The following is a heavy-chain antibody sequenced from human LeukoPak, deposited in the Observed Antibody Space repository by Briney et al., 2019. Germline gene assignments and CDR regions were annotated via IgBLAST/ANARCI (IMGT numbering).Heavy chain of an antibody. J-gene: IGHJ5*02. CDR1: GYTFTGYY. V-gene: IGHV1-2*02. Sequence: GASVKVSCKASGYTFTGYYMHWVRQAPGQGLEWMGWINPNSGGTNYAQKFQGRVTMTRDTSISTAYMELSRLRSDDTAVYYCARDRTIFRVVTPSWFDPWGQGTLVTVSS. CDR2: INPNSGGT. D-gene: IGHD3-3*01. CDR3: ARDRTIFRVVTPSWFDP.